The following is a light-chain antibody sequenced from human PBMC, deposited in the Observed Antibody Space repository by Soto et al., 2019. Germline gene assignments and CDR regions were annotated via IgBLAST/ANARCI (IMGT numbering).Light chain of an antibody. V-gene: IGLV1-40*01. Sequence: QSVLTQPPSVSGAPGQRVTISCTGSSSNIGAGFDVHWYRQLLGTAPKLLIYGSSNRPSGVPDRFSGSKSGTSASLAITGLQAEDEADYYCQAYDNSRSGYVFGTGTKLTVL. J-gene: IGLJ1*01. CDR1: SSNIGAGFD. CDR3: QAYDNSRSGYV. CDR2: GSS.